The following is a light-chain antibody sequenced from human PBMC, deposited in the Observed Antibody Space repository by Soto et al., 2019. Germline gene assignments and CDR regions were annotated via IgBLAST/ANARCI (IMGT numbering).Light chain of an antibody. V-gene: IGLV1-47*01. CDR3: TVWDDSLRGRL. J-gene: IGLJ2*01. Sequence: QSVLTQPPSASGTPGPRVTISCSGTSSSIESNYVYWYQQLPGTAPRLLIYRNNQRPSGVPDRFTGCKSGTSASLAISALRSEDEADYYCTVWDDSLRGRLFCGRTKGTV. CDR2: RNN. CDR1: SSSIESNY.